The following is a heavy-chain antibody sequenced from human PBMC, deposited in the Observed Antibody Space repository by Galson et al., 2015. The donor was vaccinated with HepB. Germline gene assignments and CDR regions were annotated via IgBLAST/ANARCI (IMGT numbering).Heavy chain of an antibody. V-gene: IGHV1-18*04. CDR1: GYTFTSYG. CDR2: ISAYNGNT. D-gene: IGHD1-26*01. CDR3: ARDRSSGSYSGGGAYDY. Sequence: CKASGYTFTSYGISWVRQAPGQGLEWMGWISAYNGNTNYAQKLQGRVTMTTDTSTSTAYMELRSLRSDDTAVYYCARDRSSGSYSGGGAYDYWGQGTLVTVSS. J-gene: IGHJ4*02.